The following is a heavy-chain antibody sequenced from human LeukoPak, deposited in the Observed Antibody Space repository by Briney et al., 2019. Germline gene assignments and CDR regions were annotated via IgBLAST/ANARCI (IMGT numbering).Heavy chain of an antibody. CDR3: ARTSAYYYDSSGYYWGCYFDY. CDR1: GGSFSGYY. V-gene: IGHV4-34*01. J-gene: IGHJ4*02. CDR2: INHSGST. D-gene: IGHD3-22*01. Sequence: PSETLSLTCAVYGGSFSGYYWSWIRQPPGKGLEWIGEINHSGSTNYNPSLKSRVTISVDTSKNQFSLKLSSVTAADTAVYYCARTSAYYYDSSGYYWGCYFDYWGQGTLVTVSS.